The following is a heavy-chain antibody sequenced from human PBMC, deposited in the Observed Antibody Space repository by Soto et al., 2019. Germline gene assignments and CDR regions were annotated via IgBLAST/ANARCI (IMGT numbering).Heavy chain of an antibody. CDR2: INAGNGNT. CDR3: ARLFPPNDFWSGYQKSSAGQFRGHFDY. CDR1: GYTFTSYA. D-gene: IGHD3-3*01. Sequence: ASVKVSCKASGYTFTSYAMHWVRQAPGQRLEWMGWINAGNGNTKYSQKFQGRVTITRDTSASTAYMELSSLRSEDTAVYYCARLFPPNDFWSGYQKSSAGQFRGHFDYWGQGTLVTVSS. V-gene: IGHV1-3*01. J-gene: IGHJ4*02.